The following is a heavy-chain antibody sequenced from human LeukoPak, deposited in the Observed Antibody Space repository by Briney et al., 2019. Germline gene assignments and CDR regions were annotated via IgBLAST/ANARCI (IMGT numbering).Heavy chain of an antibody. CDR2: INHSGST. V-gene: IGHV4-34*01. Sequence: SETLSLTCAVYGGSFSGYYWSWIRQPPGKGLEWIGEINHSGSTNYNPSLKSRVTISVDTSKNQFSLKLSSVTAADTAVYYCPRGVTQNIPSPNYFDYWGQGTLVTVSS. D-gene: IGHD3-16*02. CDR1: GGSFSGYY. J-gene: IGHJ4*02. CDR3: PRGVTQNIPSPNYFDY.